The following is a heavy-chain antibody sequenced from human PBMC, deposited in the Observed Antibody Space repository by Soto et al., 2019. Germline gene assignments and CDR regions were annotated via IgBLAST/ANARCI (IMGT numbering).Heavy chain of an antibody. V-gene: IGHV2-70*01. D-gene: IGHD2-15*01. Sequence: SGPTLVNPTQTLTLTCTFSGFSLSTSGMCVSWIRQPPGKALEWLALIDWDDDKYYSTSLKTRLTISKDTSKNQVVLTMTNMDPVDTATYYCARTSATCSGGSCYQIEMFDYWGQGTLVTVSS. CDR1: GFSLSTSGMC. CDR3: ARTSATCSGGSCYQIEMFDY. CDR2: IDWDDDK. J-gene: IGHJ4*02.